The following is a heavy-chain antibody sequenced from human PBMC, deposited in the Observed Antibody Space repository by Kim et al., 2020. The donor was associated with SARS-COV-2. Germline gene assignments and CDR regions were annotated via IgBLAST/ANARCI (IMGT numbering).Heavy chain of an antibody. Sequence: GGSLRLSCAGSGFTFSSYSMNWVLQDPGKGLEWVSSISSSSSYIYYADSVKGRFTISRDNAKNSLYLQMNSLRAEDTAVYYCARLEGQGYDDDYWGQGTL. V-gene: IGHV3-21*01. D-gene: IGHD1-1*01. CDR2: ISSSSSYI. J-gene: IGHJ4*02. CDR1: GFTFSSYS. CDR3: ARLEGQGYDDDY.